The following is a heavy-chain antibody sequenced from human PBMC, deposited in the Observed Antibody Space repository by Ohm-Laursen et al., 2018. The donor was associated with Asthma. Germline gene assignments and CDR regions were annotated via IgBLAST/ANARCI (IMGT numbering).Heavy chain of an antibody. V-gene: IGHV4-59*01. Sequence: TLSLTCPVYGGSFSSYYWSWIRQPPGKGLEWIGYIYYSGSTNYNPSLKSRVTISVDTSKNQFSLKLSSVTAADTAVYYCARAPAPWRELRPLRDAFDIWGQGTMVTVSS. J-gene: IGHJ3*02. CDR1: GGSFSSYY. CDR2: IYYSGST. CDR3: ARAPAPWRELRPLRDAFDI. D-gene: IGHD1-26*01.